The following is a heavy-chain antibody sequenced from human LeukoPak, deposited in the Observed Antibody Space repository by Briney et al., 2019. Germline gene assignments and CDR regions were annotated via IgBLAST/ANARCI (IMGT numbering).Heavy chain of an antibody. CDR2: IKQDGSEK. V-gene: IGHV3-7*01. J-gene: IGHJ4*02. Sequence: PGGSLRLSCAASGFTFSNYWMSWVRQAPGKGLEWVANIKQDGSEKYYVDSVNGRFTISRDNAKNSLYLQMNSLRAEDTAVYYCAREEYGDHLWWGQGTLVTVSS. D-gene: IGHD4-17*01. CDR3: AREEYGDHLW. CDR1: GFTFSNYW.